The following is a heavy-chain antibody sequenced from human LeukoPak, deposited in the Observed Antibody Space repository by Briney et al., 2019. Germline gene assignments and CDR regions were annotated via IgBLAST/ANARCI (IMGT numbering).Heavy chain of an antibody. V-gene: IGHV4-39*01. CDR2: IYYSGST. CDR3: ARFPGNFDY. CDR1: GGSISSSSYY. Sequence: RASETLSLTCTVSGGSISSSSYYWGWIRQPPGKGLEWIGSIYYSGSTYYNPSLKSRVTISVDTSKNQFSLKLSSVTAADTAVYYCARFPGNFDYWGQGTLVTVSS. J-gene: IGHJ4*02.